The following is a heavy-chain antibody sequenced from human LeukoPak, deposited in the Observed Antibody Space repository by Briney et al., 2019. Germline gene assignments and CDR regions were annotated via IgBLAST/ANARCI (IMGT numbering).Heavy chain of an antibody. CDR2: INPNSGGT. Sequence: ASVKVSCKTSGYTFTGYYMHWVRQAPGQGLEWVGWINPNSGGTNYAQRFQGRVTMTRDTSISTAYMELSRLRSDDSAVYYCARYFYDSSGSSSDAYDIWGQGTMVTVSS. J-gene: IGHJ3*02. V-gene: IGHV1-2*02. CDR1: GYTFTGYY. D-gene: IGHD3-22*01. CDR3: ARYFYDSSGSSSDAYDI.